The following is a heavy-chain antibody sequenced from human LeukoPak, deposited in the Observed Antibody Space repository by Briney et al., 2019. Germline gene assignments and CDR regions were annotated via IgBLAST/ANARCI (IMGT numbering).Heavy chain of an antibody. V-gene: IGHV1-18*01. CDR3: ASPGHYGSGSYYQVGY. J-gene: IGHJ4*02. CDR2: ISANNGDT. Sequence: ASVKVSCKASGYTFTSYGISWVRQAPGQGLEWVGWISANNGDTDYAQKFQARVTMTTDTSTSTAYMELRSLRSDDTAVYYCASPGHYGSGSYYQVGYWGQGTLVTVSS. D-gene: IGHD3-10*01. CDR1: GYTFTSYG.